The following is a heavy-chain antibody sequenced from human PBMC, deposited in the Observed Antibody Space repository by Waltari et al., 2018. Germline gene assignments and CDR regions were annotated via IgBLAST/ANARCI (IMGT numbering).Heavy chain of an antibody. CDR2: IWYDGSNK. CDR1: GFTFSSYG. CDR3: ARDPYYYDSSGYYFDY. Sequence: QVQLVESGGGVVQPGRSLRLSCAASGFTFSSYGMHWVRQAPGKGLAWVAVIWYDGSNKYYADSVKGRFTISRDNSKNTLYLQMNSLRAEDTAVYYCARDPYYYDSSGYYFDYWGQGTLVTVSS. V-gene: IGHV3-33*01. D-gene: IGHD3-22*01. J-gene: IGHJ4*02.